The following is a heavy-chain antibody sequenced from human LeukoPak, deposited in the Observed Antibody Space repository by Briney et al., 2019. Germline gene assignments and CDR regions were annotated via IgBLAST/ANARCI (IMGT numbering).Heavy chain of an antibody. CDR1: GFTFSSYA. CDR2: ISGSGGST. D-gene: IGHD4-11*01. J-gene: IGHJ4*02. Sequence: PGGSLRLSCAASGFTFSSYAMSWVRQAPGKGLEWVSAISGSGGSTYYADSVKGRFTISRDNSKNTLYLQMNSLRVEDTAVYYCAKGSTVTTVGDFDYWGQGTLVTVSS. V-gene: IGHV3-23*01. CDR3: AKGSTVTTVGDFDY.